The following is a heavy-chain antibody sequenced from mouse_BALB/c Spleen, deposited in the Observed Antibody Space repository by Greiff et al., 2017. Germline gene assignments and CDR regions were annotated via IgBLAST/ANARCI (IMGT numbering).Heavy chain of an antibody. D-gene: IGHD1-2*01. CDR2: IDPETGGT. CDR3: TRWTITAFDY. J-gene: IGHJ2*01. Sequence: QVQLQQSGAELVRPGASVTLSCKASGYTFTAYEMHWVKQTPVHGLEWIGAIDPETGGTAYNQKFKGKATLTADKSSSTAYMELRSLTSEDSAVYYGTRWTITAFDYWGQGTTLTVSS. V-gene: IGHV1-15*01. CDR1: GYTFTAYE.